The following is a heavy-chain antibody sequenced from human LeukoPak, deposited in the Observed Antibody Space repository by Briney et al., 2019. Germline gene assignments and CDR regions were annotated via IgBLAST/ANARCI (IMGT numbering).Heavy chain of an antibody. D-gene: IGHD3-9*01. Sequence: PGGSLRLSCAASGFTFSSYAMSWVRQAPGKGLEWVSAISGSGGSTYYADSVKGRFTISRDNAKNSLYLQMNSLRAEDTAVYYCARAKGILRYWGQGTLVTVSS. CDR1: GFTFSSYA. CDR2: ISGSGGST. J-gene: IGHJ4*02. V-gene: IGHV3-23*01. CDR3: ARAKGILRY.